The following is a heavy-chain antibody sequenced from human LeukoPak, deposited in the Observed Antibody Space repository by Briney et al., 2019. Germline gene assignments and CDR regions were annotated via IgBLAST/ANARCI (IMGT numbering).Heavy chain of an antibody. V-gene: IGHV3-13*05. CDR2: IGTAGDP. J-gene: IGHJ3*02. CDR3: ARSLGSGSWSVGGVFDI. CDR1: GFTFSRYD. D-gene: IGHD6-13*01. Sequence: GGSLRLSCAASGFTFSRYDMHWVRQSTGIGLECVSGIGTAGDPYSPGSVKGRFTISRENAKNSLYLQMNSLRVGDTAVYYCARSLGSGSWSVGGVFDIWGQGTLVTVSS.